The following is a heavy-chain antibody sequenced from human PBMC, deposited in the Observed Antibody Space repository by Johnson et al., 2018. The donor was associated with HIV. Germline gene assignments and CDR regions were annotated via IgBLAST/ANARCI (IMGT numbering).Heavy chain of an antibody. V-gene: IGHV3-30*18. CDR1: GFTFSSYG. CDR3: AKDGGARGSSWYEGVFDI. Sequence: VESGGGVVQPGRSLRLSCAASGFTFSSYGMHWVRQAPGKGLEWLAVISYDGSNKYYADSVKGRFTISRANSKNTLYLQINSLRAEDTAVYYCAKDGGARGSSWYEGVFDIWGQGTMVTVSS. CDR2: ISYDGSNK. J-gene: IGHJ3*02. D-gene: IGHD6-13*01.